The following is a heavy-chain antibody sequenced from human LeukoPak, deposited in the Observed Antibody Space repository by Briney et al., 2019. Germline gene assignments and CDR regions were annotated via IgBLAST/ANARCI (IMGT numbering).Heavy chain of an antibody. CDR1: GVSVSDGRYY. J-gene: IGHJ3*02. CDR3: ATPYCSSISCLDVFSM. CDR2: KYYSGSD. V-gene: IGHV4-31*03. D-gene: IGHD2-2*01. Sequence: PSQTLSLTCSVSGVSVSDGRYYWAWLRQHPGKGLEWIGYKYYSGSDKYNPSLKSRLTISVDTSKTQFSLQLTSVTAADTATYYCATPYCSSISCLDVFSMWGQGTRVTVSS.